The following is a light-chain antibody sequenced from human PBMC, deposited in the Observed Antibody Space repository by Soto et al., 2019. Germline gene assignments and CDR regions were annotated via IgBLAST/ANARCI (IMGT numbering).Light chain of an antibody. CDR3: CSYAGSYSLL. CDR1: NSDVGAYNY. J-gene: IGLJ2*01. CDR2: DVS. Sequence: QSVLTQPRSVSGSPGQSVTISCIGTNSDVGAYNYVSWYQQHPSKAPKLMIYDVSERPSGVSDRFSGSKSGNTASLTISGLQAEDEGYYSCCSYAGSYSLLFGGGTKLTVL. V-gene: IGLV2-11*01.